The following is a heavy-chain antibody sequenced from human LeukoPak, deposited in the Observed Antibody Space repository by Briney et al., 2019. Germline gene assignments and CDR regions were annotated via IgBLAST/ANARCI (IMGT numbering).Heavy chain of an antibody. J-gene: IGHJ4*02. Sequence: GASVKVSCKASGYTFTSYYFHWVRQAPGQGLEWIGIINPSGGSTNYAQKFQGRVTMTRDTSTSTVYMELSSLRSEDTAVYYCAGLHDWNYAIVYWGQGTLVTVSS. CDR3: AGLHDWNYAIVY. CDR2: INPSGGST. D-gene: IGHD1-7*01. V-gene: IGHV1-46*01. CDR1: GYTFTSYY.